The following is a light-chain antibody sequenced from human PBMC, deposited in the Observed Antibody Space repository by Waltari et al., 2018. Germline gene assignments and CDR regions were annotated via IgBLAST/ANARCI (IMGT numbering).Light chain of an antibody. Sequence: QSALTQEASVPVTVSQKVTPLCTVKSHKLGRYAVCWYQQISNGAPKTVMFGNSLPSGIPDRFSGSKSGTTASLTISGLQPEDEADYDCSTWDYSISAQVFGGGTKLTVL. CDR1: SHKLGRYA. CDR2: GN. CDR3: STWDYSISAQV. J-gene: IGLJ3*02. V-gene: IGLV1-44*01.